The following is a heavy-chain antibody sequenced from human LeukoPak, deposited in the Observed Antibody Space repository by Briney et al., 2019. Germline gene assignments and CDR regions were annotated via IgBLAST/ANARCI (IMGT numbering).Heavy chain of an antibody. CDR2: IYHSGST. Sequence: KSSETLSLTCAVSGGSISSSNWWSWVRQPPGKGLEWIGEIYHSGSTYYNPSLKSRVTISVDRSKNQFSLKLSSVTAADTAVYYCARVSGDYYYYMDVWGKGTTVTVSS. V-gene: IGHV4-4*02. D-gene: IGHD3-10*01. CDR1: GGSISSSNW. CDR3: ARVSGDYYYYMDV. J-gene: IGHJ6*03.